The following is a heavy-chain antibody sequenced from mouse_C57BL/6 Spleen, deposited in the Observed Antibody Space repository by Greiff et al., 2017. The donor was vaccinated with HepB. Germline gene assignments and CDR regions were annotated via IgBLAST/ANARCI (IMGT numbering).Heavy chain of an antibody. CDR3: AREAYGSSYDY. Sequence: ESGPGLVKPSQSLSLTCSVTGYSITSGYYWNWIRQFPGNKLEWMGYISYDGSNNYNPSLKNRISITRDTSKNQFFLKLNSVTTEDTATYYSAREAYGSSYDYWGQGTTLTVSS. J-gene: IGHJ2*01. D-gene: IGHD1-1*01. V-gene: IGHV3-6*01. CDR1: GYSITSGYY. CDR2: ISYDGSN.